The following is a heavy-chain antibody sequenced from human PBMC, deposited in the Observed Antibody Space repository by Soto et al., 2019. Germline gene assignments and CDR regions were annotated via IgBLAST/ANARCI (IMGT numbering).Heavy chain of an antibody. Sequence: APVNVSWKESVYTFTSIAMNSVPQENGQGREWMAWMNHNSGNTGYAQKFQGRVTVTRNTSISTAYMELSSLRSEDTAVYYCARETAGAYMDVWGRGTTVPVSS. J-gene: IGHJ6*03. CDR1: VYTFTSIA. CDR3: ARETAGAYMDV. V-gene: IGHV1-8*01. CDR2: MNHNSGNT. D-gene: IGHD2-21*02.